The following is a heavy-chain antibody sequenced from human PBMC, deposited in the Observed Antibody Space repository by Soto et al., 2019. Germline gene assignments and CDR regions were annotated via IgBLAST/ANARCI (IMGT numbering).Heavy chain of an antibody. CDR3: AKEQTDTAMVGRDAXDI. V-gene: IGHV3-23*01. Sequence: GGSLRLSCAASGVTFSSYAMSWVRQAPGKGLEWVSAISGSGGSTYYADSVKGRFTISRDNSKNTLYLQMNSLRAEDTAVYYCAKEQTDTAMVGRDAXDIWGQGTMVTVSS. D-gene: IGHD5-18*01. J-gene: IGHJ3*02. CDR2: ISGSGGST. CDR1: GVTFSSYA.